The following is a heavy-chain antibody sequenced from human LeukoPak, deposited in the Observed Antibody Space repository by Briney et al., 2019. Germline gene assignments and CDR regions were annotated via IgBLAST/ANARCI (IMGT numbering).Heavy chain of an antibody. D-gene: IGHD5-12*01. V-gene: IGHV4-34*01. Sequence: SETLSLTCAVYGGSFSGYYWSWIRQPPGKGLEWIGEINHSGSTNYNPSLKSRVTISVDTSKNQFSLKLSSVTAADTAVYYCARLRRNYYYYYMDVWGKGTTVTISS. CDR2: INHSGST. CDR1: GGSFSGYY. J-gene: IGHJ6*03. CDR3: ARLRRNYYYYYMDV.